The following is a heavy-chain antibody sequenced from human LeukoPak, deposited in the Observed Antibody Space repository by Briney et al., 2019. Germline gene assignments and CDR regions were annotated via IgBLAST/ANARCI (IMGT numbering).Heavy chain of an antibody. J-gene: IGHJ4*02. D-gene: IGHD5-18*01. CDR3: ARGTGYSYGPFDC. V-gene: IGHV1-69*04. CDR1: GGTFSSYA. Sequence: GASVKVSCKASGGTFSSYAISWVRQAPGQGLEWMGRIIPILGIANYAQKFQGRVTITADKSTSTAYMELSSLRSEDTAVYYCARGTGYSYGPFDCWGQGTLVTVSS. CDR2: IIPILGIA.